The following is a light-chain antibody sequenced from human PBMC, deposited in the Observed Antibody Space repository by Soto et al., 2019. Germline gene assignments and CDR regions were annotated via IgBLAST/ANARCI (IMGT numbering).Light chain of an antibody. CDR2: DAS. CDR1: HSVSTY. V-gene: IGKV3-11*01. J-gene: IGKJ4*01. CDR3: HQRSDWPST. Sequence: DIVLTQTPATLSLSPGDRATLSFMASHSVSTYLAWYQQKPCQAPRLLIYDASTRAAGIPARFSVSGSGTDFSLTITSLEPEDFAVYYCHQRSDWPSTFGGGTKVEIK.